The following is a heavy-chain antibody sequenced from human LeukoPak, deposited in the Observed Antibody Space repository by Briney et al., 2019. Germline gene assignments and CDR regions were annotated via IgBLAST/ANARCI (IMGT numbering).Heavy chain of an antibody. Sequence: GASVKFSCKASGGTFSSYAISWVREAPGQGLEWMGGIIPIFGTANYAQKFQGRVTITADESTSTAYMELSSLRSEDTAVYYCATDGSPNGYWGQGTLVTVSS. J-gene: IGHJ4*02. D-gene: IGHD1-26*01. CDR3: ATDGSPNGY. V-gene: IGHV1-69*13. CDR2: IIPIFGTA. CDR1: GGTFSSYA.